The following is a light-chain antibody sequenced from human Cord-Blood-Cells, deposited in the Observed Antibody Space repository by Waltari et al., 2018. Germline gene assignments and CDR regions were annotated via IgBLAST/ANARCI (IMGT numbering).Light chain of an antibody. Sequence: QSPLTPPPSVSRSPGPSIPISCTGTSRHVGSYNLVSWYQQHPGKAPKRMIYEGSKRPSGVSNRFSGSKSGNTASLTISGLQAEDEADYYCCSYAGSSTWVFGGGTKLTVL. J-gene: IGLJ3*02. V-gene: IGLV2-23*01. CDR3: CSYAGSSTWV. CDR1: SRHVGSYNL. CDR2: EGS.